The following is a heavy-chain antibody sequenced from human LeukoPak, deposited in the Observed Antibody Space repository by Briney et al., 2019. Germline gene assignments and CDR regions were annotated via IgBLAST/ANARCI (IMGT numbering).Heavy chain of an antibody. Sequence: PGGSLRLSCAASGFTFSSYSMKWVRQAPGKGLEWVSYISGSSSTIYYADSVKGRFTVSRDNAKNSLYLQMNSLRAEDTAVYYCARDYSGSYDWGQGTLVTVSS. J-gene: IGHJ4*02. CDR3: ARDYSGSYD. CDR1: GFTFSSYS. D-gene: IGHD1-26*01. V-gene: IGHV3-48*01. CDR2: ISGSSSTI.